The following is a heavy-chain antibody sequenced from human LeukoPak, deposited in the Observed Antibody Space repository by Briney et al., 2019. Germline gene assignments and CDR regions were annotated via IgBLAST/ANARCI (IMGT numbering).Heavy chain of an antibody. V-gene: IGHV3-23*01. CDR3: AKAFTMIVVVITSDFDY. CDR1: GFTFSSYA. J-gene: IGHJ4*02. D-gene: IGHD3-22*01. CDR2: ISGSGGST. Sequence: GGSLRLSCAASGFTFSSYAMSWVRQAPGKGLEWVSAISGSGGSTYYADSVKGRFTISRDNSKNTLYLQMNSLRAEDTAVYYCAKAFTMIVVVITSDFDYWGQGTPVTVSS.